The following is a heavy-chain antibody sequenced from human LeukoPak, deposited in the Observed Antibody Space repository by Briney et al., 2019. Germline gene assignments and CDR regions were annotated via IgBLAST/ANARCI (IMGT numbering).Heavy chain of an antibody. CDR3: ARDSGSVRDYLDY. CDR1: GFIFSNYA. Sequence: GGSLRLSCTASGFIFSNYAMDWVRQAPGKGLEWVAIISYDGSNKYYADSVKGRFTISRDNSKNTLYLQMNSLRAEDTAVYYCARDSGSVRDYLDYWGQGTLVTVSS. V-gene: IGHV3-30-3*01. CDR2: ISYDGSNK. J-gene: IGHJ4*02. D-gene: IGHD1-26*01.